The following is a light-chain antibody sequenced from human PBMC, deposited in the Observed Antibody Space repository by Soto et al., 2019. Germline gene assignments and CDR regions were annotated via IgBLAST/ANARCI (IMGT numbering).Light chain of an antibody. Sequence: EIVLTQSPATLSVSPGERATLSCRASETIGKNLAWYQQKPGQAPSLLIYGASTRATGVPDRFSGTGSGTEFTLTISSLKSEDYAVYYCQQYKSWPPITFGQGTRLEIK. J-gene: IGKJ5*01. CDR2: GAS. V-gene: IGKV3-15*01. CDR3: QQYKSWPPIT. CDR1: ETIGKN.